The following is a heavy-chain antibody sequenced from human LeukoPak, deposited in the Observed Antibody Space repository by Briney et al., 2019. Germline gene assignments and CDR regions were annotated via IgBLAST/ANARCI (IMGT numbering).Heavy chain of an antibody. D-gene: IGHD1-26*01. J-gene: IGHJ4*02. V-gene: IGHV1-24*01. Sequence: PEASVKVSCKVSGYTLSELSIHWVRQTPGKGLEWMGGFDPEDGGATYAQQFQGRVTVTEDTSSDTAYMELSSLRSEDTAVYYCVTNRATTGSFWGVLDYWGQGTLVTVSS. CDR2: FDPEDGGA. CDR3: VTNRATTGSFWGVLDY. CDR1: GYTLSELS.